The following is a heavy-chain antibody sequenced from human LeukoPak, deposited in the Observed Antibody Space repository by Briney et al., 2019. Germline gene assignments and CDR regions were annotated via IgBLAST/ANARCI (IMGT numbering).Heavy chain of an antibody. J-gene: IGHJ4*02. CDR2: ISGSGDNT. V-gene: IGHV3-23*01. CDR1: GSTFSSFA. Sequence: GGSLRLSCAPSGSTFSSFAMSWVRQAPGKGLEWVSAISGSGDNTYYADSVKGRFTISRDNSKNTLHLQMSSLRAEDTAVYYCAKDIGIAVDPAFDYWGQGTLVTVSS. CDR3: AKDIGIAVDPAFDY. D-gene: IGHD6-19*01.